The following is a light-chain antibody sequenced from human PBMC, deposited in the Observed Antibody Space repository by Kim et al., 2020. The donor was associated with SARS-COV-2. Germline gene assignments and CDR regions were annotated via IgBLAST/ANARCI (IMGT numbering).Light chain of an antibody. V-gene: IGKV1-27*01. J-gene: IGKJ1*01. Sequence: ASGGDRATVTCRTSQGISNYLAWYQQKPGQGPKLLIYGASTWQAGVPSRFSGIGSGTDFTLTITSLQSEDVATYYCQKYNSAPSTFGQGTKVDIK. CDR2: GAS. CDR3: QKYNSAPST. CDR1: QGISNY.